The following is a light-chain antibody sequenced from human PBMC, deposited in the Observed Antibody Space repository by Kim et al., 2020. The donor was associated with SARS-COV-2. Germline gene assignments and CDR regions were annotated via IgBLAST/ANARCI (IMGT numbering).Light chain of an antibody. CDR2: GAS. V-gene: IGKV3-20*01. CDR3: QQYGSSPRT. CDR1: QSVSSSY. Sequence: SPGERATLSCRASQSVSSSYLAWYQQQPGQAPRLLIYGASSRATGIPDRFSGSGSGTDFTLTISRLEPEDFAVYYCQQYGSSPRTFGQGTKLEI. J-gene: IGKJ2*01.